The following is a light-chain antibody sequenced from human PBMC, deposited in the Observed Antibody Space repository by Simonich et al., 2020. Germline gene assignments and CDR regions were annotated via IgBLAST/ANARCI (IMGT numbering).Light chain of an antibody. J-gene: IGKJ2*02. CDR3: QQYGSSRT. CDR1: QSVSSSY. V-gene: IGKV3D-20*01. CDR2: DAS. Sequence: EIVLTQSPGTLSLSPGERAPLSCRASQSVSSSYLAWYQQKPGLAPRLLIYDASSRATGIPDRFSGSGSGTDFTLTISRLEPEDFAVYYCQQYGSSRTFGQGTKLEIK.